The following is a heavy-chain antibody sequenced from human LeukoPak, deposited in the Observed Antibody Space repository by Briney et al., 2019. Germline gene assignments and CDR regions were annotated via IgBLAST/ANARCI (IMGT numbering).Heavy chain of an antibody. V-gene: IGHV3-7*01. CDR1: GFTFSNYW. D-gene: IGHD2-8*01. CDR2: IKQDGSAK. Sequence: PGRSLRLSCAASGFTFSNYWMNWVRQAPGKGLEWVANIKQDGSAKFYVDSVKGRFTISRDNAKNSLYLQMNSLRVDDTAVYYCASTNSLDNWGQGTLVTVSS. J-gene: IGHJ4*02. CDR3: ASTNSLDN.